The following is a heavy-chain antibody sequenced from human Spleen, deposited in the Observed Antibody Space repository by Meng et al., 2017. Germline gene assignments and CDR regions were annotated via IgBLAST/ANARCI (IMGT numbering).Heavy chain of an antibody. CDR1: GFTFSSYG. V-gene: IGHV3-33*01. CDR2: IWYDGSNK. J-gene: IGHJ4*02. Sequence: GESLKISCAASGFTFSSYGMHWVRQAPGKGLEWVAVIWYDGSNKYYADSVKGRLTISRDNAKNSLFLQMNSLRAEDTALYYCARDLDFWGQGTLVTVSS. CDR3: ARDLDF.